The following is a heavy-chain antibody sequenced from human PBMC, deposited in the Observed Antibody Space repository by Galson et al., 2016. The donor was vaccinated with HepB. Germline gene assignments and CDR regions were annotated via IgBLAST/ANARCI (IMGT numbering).Heavy chain of an antibody. D-gene: IGHD3-22*01. CDR1: GYTFTSFY. V-gene: IGHV1-46*01. J-gene: IGHJ4*02. CDR3: ARVGRVDYYDSSDY. Sequence: SVKVSCKASGYTFTSFYMHWVRQAPGQGPEWMGIINPSGGSKTYAQKFQGRVTMTRDTSKSPFYMELSSLRSDDTAVYYCARVGRVDYYDSSDYWGQGTLVTVSS. CDR2: INPSGGSK.